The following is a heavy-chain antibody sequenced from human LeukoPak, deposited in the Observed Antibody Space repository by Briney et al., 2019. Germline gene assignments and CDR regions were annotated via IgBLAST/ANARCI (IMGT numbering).Heavy chain of an antibody. CDR1: GGSFSGYY. D-gene: IGHD3-16*01. CDR2: INHSGST. CDR3: ARGWVERGYYYYYMDV. J-gene: IGHJ6*03. V-gene: IGHV4-34*01. Sequence: SETLSLTCAVYGGSFSGYYWSWIRQPPGKGLEWIGEINHSGSTNYNPSLKSRVTISVDTSKNQFSLKLGSVTAADTAVYYCARGWVERGYYYYYMDVWGKGTTVTVSS.